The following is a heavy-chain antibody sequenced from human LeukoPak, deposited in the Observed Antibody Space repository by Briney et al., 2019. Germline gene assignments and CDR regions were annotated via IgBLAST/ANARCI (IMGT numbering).Heavy chain of an antibody. D-gene: IGHD6-13*01. V-gene: IGHV3-23*01. J-gene: IGHJ4*02. CDR3: AKDRRIAAAGTPVY. Sequence: GGSLRLSCAASGFTFSSYAMSWARQAPGKGLEWVSAISGSGGSTYYADSVKGRFTISRDNSKNTLYLQMNSLRAEDTAVYYCAKDRRIAAAGTPVYWGQGTLVTVSS. CDR1: GFTFSSYA. CDR2: ISGSGGST.